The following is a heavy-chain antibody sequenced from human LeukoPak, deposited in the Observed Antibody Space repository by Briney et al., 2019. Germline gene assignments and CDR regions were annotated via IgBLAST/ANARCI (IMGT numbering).Heavy chain of an antibody. CDR2: IYAGGDT. CDR1: GFTLSTNY. Sequence: GGSLRLSCAPSGFTLSTNYMTWVRQAPGKGLEWLSLIYAGGDTSYADSVKGRFTISRDNSENTLYLQVNSLRPEDTAVYYCARRAPGTTATFDYWGQGTLVTVSA. D-gene: IGHD1-1*01. J-gene: IGHJ4*02. V-gene: IGHV3-53*01. CDR3: ARRAPGTTATFDY.